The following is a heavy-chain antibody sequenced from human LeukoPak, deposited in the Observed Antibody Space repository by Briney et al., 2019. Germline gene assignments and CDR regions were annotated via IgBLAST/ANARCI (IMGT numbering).Heavy chain of an antibody. V-gene: IGHV4-59*08. CDR3: ARLIHRGFGELFSYPYYFDY. J-gene: IGHJ4*02. Sequence: KTSETLSLTCTVSGGSISSYYWSWIRQPPGKGLEWIGYIYYSGSTNYNPSPKSRVTISVDTSKDQFSLKLSSVTAADTAVYYCARLIHRGFGELFSYPYYFDYWGQGTLVTVSS. CDR1: GGSISSYY. CDR2: IYYSGST. D-gene: IGHD3-10*01.